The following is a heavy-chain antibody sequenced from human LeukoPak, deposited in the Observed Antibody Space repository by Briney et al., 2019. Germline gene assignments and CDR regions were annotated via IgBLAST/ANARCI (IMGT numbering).Heavy chain of an antibody. V-gene: IGHV4-31*03. CDR2: IYYSGST. CDR3: ARGLYCSCTSCPPAFDY. Sequence: KASQTLSLTCTVSGGSISSGGYYWSWIRQHPGKGLEWIGYIYYSGSTYYNPSLKSRVTISVDTSKNQFSLKLSSVTAADTAVYYCARGLYCSCTSCPPAFDYWGQGTLVTVSS. D-gene: IGHD2-2*01. J-gene: IGHJ4*02. CDR1: GGSISSGGYY.